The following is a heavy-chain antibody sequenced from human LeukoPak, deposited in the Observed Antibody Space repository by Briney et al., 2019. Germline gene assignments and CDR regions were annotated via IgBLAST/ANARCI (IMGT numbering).Heavy chain of an antibody. Sequence: GGSLRLSCAASGFTFSSYWMSWVRQAPGKGLEWVANIKQDGSEKYYVDSVKGRFTISRDNAKNSLYLQMNSLRAEDTAVYYCAREGPAPAPFRAFDIWGQGTMVTVSS. CDR2: IKQDGSEK. CDR3: AREGPAPAPFRAFDI. J-gene: IGHJ3*02. V-gene: IGHV3-7*01. CDR1: GFTFSSYW.